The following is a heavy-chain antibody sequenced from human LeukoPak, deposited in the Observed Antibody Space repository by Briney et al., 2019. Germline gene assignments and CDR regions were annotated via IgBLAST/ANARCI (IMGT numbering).Heavy chain of an antibody. CDR3: ARDPGWELLRGTYYFDY. CDR1: GFSFNSYS. Sequence: GGSLRLSCKASGFSFNSYSMNWVRQAPGKGLEWVSSISSSSSYIYYADSVKGRFTISRDNAKNSLYLQMNSLRAEDTAVYYCARDPGWELLRGTYYFDYWGQGTLVTVSS. V-gene: IGHV3-21*01. J-gene: IGHJ4*02. D-gene: IGHD1-26*01. CDR2: ISSSSSYI.